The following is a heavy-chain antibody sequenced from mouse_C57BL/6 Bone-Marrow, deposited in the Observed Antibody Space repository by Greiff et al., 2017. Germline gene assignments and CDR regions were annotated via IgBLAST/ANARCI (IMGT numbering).Heavy chain of an antibody. CDR3: ARRAVGSSGYAWFAY. V-gene: IGHV1-54*01. CDR2: INPGSGGT. Sequence: QVQLQQSGAELVRPGTSVKVSCKASGYAFTNYLIEWVKQRPGQGLEWIGVINPGSGGTNYNEKFKGKATLTADKSSSTAYMQLSSLPSEDSAVYFCARRAVGSSGYAWFAYWGQGTLVTVSA. D-gene: IGHD3-2*02. J-gene: IGHJ3*01. CDR1: GYAFTNYL.